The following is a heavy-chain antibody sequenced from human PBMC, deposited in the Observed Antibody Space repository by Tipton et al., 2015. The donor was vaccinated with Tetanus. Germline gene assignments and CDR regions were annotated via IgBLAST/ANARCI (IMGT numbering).Heavy chain of an antibody. CDR3: AREADCSGGSCFSGDFDN. CDR2: SWYDGTDK. J-gene: IGHJ4*02. D-gene: IGHD2-15*01. CDR1: GFRFNSYA. Sequence: SLRLSCAASGFRFNSYAMSWVRQAPGKGLEWVAVSWYDGTDKYYADSVKGRFTISRDNSKNTLYLQMNSLRAEDTAVHYCAREADCSGGSCFSGDFDNWGQGTQVTVSS. V-gene: IGHV3-33*08.